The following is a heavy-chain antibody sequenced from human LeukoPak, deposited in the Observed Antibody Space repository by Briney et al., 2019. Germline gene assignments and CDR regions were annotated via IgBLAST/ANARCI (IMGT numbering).Heavy chain of an antibody. CDR2: IRYDGSNK. Sequence: GGSLRLSCAASAFTFSTYGMYWVRQAPGKGLEWVAFIRYDGSNKYYADSVKGRFTISRDNSKNTLYLQMNSLRAEDTAVYYCAKDIPSGYSGYELGLGIDYWGQGTLVTVSS. J-gene: IGHJ4*02. CDR3: AKDIPSGYSGYELGLGIDY. D-gene: IGHD5-12*01. V-gene: IGHV3-30*02. CDR1: AFTFSTYG.